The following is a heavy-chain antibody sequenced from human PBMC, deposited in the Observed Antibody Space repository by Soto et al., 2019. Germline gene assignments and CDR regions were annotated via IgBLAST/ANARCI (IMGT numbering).Heavy chain of an antibody. D-gene: IGHD3-3*01. Sequence: GGSLRLSCAASGVTVSSNYMSWVRQAPGKGLEWVSAISGSGGSTYYADSVKGRFTISRDNSKNTLYLQMNSLRAEDTAVYYCAKGEHYYAEMNWFDPWGQGTLVTVSS. V-gene: IGHV3-23*01. CDR3: AKGEHYYAEMNWFDP. CDR1: GVTVSSNY. CDR2: ISGSGGST. J-gene: IGHJ5*02.